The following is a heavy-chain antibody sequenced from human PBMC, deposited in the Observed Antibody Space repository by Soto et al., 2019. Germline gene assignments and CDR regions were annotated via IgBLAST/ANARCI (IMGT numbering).Heavy chain of an antibody. V-gene: IGHV2-5*02. D-gene: IGHD2-21*02. CDR2: IYWDGDK. J-gene: IGHJ5*02. Sequence: QITLKESGPTLVEPTQTLTLTCTFSGFSLTNIGVGVGWIRQPPGKALEWLAHIYWDGDKHYSPSLKSRLTNRKDTSKNQVGLTMTNMDPGDTATYYCALRHGDFVRWFDPWGQGTLVTVYS. CDR3: ALRHGDFVRWFDP. CDR1: GFSLTNIGVG.